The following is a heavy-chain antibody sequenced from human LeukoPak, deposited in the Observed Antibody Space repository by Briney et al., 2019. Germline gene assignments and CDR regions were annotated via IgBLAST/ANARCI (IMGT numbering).Heavy chain of an antibody. CDR1: GGSFSGYY. V-gene: IGHV4-34*01. J-gene: IGHJ6*02. D-gene: IGHD3-3*01. CDR2: INHSGST. Sequence: PSETLSLTCAVYGGSFSGYYWSWIRQPPGKGLEWIGEINHSGSTNYNPSLKSRVTISVDTSKNQFSLKLSSVTAADTAVYYCARDARIFRYYYGMDVWGQGTTVTVSS. CDR3: ARDARIFRYYYGMDV.